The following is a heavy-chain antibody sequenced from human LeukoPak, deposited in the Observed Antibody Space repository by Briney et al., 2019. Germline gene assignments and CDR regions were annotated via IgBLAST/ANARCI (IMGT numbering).Heavy chain of an antibody. V-gene: IGHV3-11*01. CDR3: TKGGSAYYYYYGMDV. CDR1: GFTFTDYY. Sequence: PGVSLRLSCATSGFTFTDYYMSWIRQAPGKGLEWVSYISVSGTTVYYADSVKGRFTLSRDNAKNSLYLQMNSLRAEATALYYCTKGGSAYYYYYGMDVWGQGTTVTVSS. CDR2: ISVSGTTV. D-gene: IGHD6-19*01. J-gene: IGHJ6*02.